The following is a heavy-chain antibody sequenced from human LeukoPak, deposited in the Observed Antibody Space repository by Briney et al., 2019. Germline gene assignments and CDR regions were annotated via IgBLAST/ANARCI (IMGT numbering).Heavy chain of an antibody. J-gene: IGHJ3*02. CDR3: ARGLSDAFDI. CDR2: INPSGGST. V-gene: IGHV1-46*01. CDR1: GYTFTSYY. D-gene: IGHD3-3*02. Sequence: ASVKVSCKASGYTFTSYYMHWVRQAPGQGLEWMGIINPSGGSTSYAQKFQGRVTITADKSTSTAYMELSSLRSEDTAVYYCARGLSDAFDIWGQGTMVTVSS.